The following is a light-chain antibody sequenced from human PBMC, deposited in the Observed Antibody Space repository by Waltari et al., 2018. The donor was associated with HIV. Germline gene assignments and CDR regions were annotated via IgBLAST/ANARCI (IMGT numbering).Light chain of an antibody. V-gene: IGLV2-14*01. CDR1: NSDIAAYDY. CDR2: EVT. J-gene: IGLJ3*02. Sequence: QSVLTQPASVSGSPGQSIPLSCTGTNSDIAAYDYFSWYQQHPGKAPKLLIYEVTIRSPGISYRFFGSKSGNTASMTISGLQAEDEAHYYCSSYAATTTIVFGGGTRLTVL. CDR3: SSYAATTTIV.